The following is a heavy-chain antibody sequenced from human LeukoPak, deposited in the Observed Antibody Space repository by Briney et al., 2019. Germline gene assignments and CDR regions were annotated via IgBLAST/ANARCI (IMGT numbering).Heavy chain of an antibody. V-gene: IGHV3-21*01. CDR2: ITRSSIYI. D-gene: IGHD6-19*01. CDR3: ARRGVGSGGWYPLGY. Sequence: GSLRLSCAASGFTFSSYSMNWVRQAPGKGLEWVSCITRSSIYIYYADSVKGRFTISRDNAKNSLYLQMNSLRAEDTAVYYCARRGVGSGGWYPLGYWGQGTLVTVSS. J-gene: IGHJ4*02. CDR1: GFTFSSYS.